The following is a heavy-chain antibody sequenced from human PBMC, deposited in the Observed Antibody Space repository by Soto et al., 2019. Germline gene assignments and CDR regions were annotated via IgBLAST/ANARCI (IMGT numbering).Heavy chain of an antibody. V-gene: IGHV4-59*01. D-gene: IGHD3-22*01. CDR3: ARSREMYYYDNSVYYAH. CDR2: VSFRGST. Sequence: SDTLSLTCTVSGGSISSYYWNWIRQPPGKGLEWIGYVSFRGSTSYNPSLKSRVSISVDTSKNQFSLRLSSVTAADTAVYYCARSREMYYYDNSVYYAHWGQGTRVTVSS. CDR1: GGSISSYY. J-gene: IGHJ4*02.